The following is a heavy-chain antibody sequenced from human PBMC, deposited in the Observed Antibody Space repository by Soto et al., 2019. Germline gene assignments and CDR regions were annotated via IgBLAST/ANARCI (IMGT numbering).Heavy chain of an antibody. Sequence: GASVKVSCKASGYTFTSYAMHWVRQAPGHRLEWMGWINTGNGDTKFSQKFRGRVTLTRDTSADTANMELSSLTSEDTAVYYCARRELPPEDNGLDISGQGTLVTFTS. D-gene: IGHD1-1*01. CDR2: INTGNGDT. CDR3: ARRELPPEDNGLDI. V-gene: IGHV1-3*04. J-gene: IGHJ4*02. CDR1: GYTFTSYA.